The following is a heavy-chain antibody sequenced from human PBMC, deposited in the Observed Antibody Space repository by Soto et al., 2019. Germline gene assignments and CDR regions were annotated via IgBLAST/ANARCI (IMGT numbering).Heavy chain of an antibody. J-gene: IGHJ5*02. V-gene: IGHV4-31*03. Sequence: PSETLCRTCTVSGDSISRGGYYWSWSRQLPQKGLECLGYIYYSGKTYYNPSLRSRVTLSVDTSKNQFSLRLSSVTAADPAVYYCARVGEWELGFDTWGQGTLVTVS. D-gene: IGHD1-26*01. CDR1: GDSISRGGYY. CDR2: IYYSGKT. CDR3: ARVGEWELGFDT.